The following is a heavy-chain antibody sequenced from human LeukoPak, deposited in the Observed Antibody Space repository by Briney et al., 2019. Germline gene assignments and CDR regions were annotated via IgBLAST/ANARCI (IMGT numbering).Heavy chain of an antibody. J-gene: IGHJ4*02. CDR1: GYTFTSYD. CDR3: ARAIFSMGGDNNVCFDY. D-gene: IGHD2-21*02. CDR2: MNPNSGNT. Sequence: ASVKVSCKASGYTFTSYDINWVRQATGQGLEWMGWMNPNSGNTGYAQKFQGRVTMTRNTSISTAYMELSSLRSEDTAVHYCARAIFSMGGDNNVCFDYWGQGTLVTVSS. V-gene: IGHV1-8*01.